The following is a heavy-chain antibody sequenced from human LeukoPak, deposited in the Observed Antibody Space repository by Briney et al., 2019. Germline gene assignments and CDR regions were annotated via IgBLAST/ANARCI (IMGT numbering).Heavy chain of an antibody. J-gene: IGHJ4*02. D-gene: IGHD1-26*01. CDR1: GYTFTSYG. Sequence: ASVKVSCKASGYTFTSYGISWVRQAPGQGLEWMGWISAYNGNTNYAQKLQGRVTMTTDTSTSTAYMELRSLRSDDTAVYYCARERPSIVGGRLFDYWGQGTLVTVSS. V-gene: IGHV1-18*01. CDR2: ISAYNGNT. CDR3: ARERPSIVGGRLFDY.